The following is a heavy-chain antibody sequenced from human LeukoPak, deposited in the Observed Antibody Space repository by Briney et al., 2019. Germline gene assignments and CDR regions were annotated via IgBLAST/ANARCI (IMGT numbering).Heavy chain of an antibody. D-gene: IGHD5-24*01. CDR2: IYYSGST. CDR1: GGSISSGGYY. V-gene: IGHV4-31*03. J-gene: IGHJ4*02. Sequence: SETLSLACTVSGGSISSGGYYWSWIRQHPGKGLEWIGYIYYSGSTYYNPSLKSRVTISVDTSKNQFSLKLSSVTAADTAVYYCARASERWLQPWYFGFDYWGQGTLVTVSS. CDR3: ARASERWLQPWYFGFDY.